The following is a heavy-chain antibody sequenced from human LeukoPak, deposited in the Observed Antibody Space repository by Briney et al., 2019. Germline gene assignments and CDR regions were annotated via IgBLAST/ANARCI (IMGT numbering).Heavy chain of an antibody. CDR3: AAGGVYDLLDN. Sequence: ASVKVSCKVSGYSLSELSMHWVRQAPGKGLEWMGGFDPENGEAVYAQKFQGRVTMTEDTSTDTSYMELNSLKSEDTAVYYCAAGGVYDLLDNWGQGTLVAVSS. CDR2: FDPENGEA. D-gene: IGHD2-8*01. V-gene: IGHV1-24*01. CDR1: GYSLSELS. J-gene: IGHJ4*02.